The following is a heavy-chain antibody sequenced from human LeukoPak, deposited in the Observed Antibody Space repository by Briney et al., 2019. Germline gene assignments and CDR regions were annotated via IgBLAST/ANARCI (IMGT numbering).Heavy chain of an antibody. Sequence: SETLSLTCAVSGVSINTCCYYWTWIRQPPGKGLEWIGCKYYSGSTRYNSSLRSRLTISLDTSKNQFSLRLTSVTAADTAVYYCARGRSYGFDFDSWGQGTLVIVSS. CDR1: GVSINTCCYY. J-gene: IGHJ4*02. CDR3: ARGRSYGFDFDS. CDR2: KYYSGST. V-gene: IGHV4-61*01. D-gene: IGHD5-18*01.